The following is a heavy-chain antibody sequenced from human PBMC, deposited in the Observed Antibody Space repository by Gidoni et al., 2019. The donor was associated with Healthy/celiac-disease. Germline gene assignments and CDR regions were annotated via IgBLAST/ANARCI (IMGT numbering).Heavy chain of an antibody. J-gene: IGHJ4*02. V-gene: IGHV3-11*05. CDR2: ISSSSSYT. D-gene: IGHD4-4*01. CDR1: GFTFSYYY. CDR3: ARGGRTTEGDY. Sequence: QVQLVESGVGLVRPGWPLRLSCAASGFTFSYYYMRWIRLAPWKGLEWVSYISSSSSYTNYADSVKGRFTISRDNAKNALYLQMNSLRAEDTAVYYCARGGRTTEGDYWGQGTLVTVSS.